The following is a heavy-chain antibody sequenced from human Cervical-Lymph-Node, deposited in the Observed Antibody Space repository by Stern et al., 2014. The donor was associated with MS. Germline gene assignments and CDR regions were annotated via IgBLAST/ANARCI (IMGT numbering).Heavy chain of an antibody. J-gene: IGHJ6*02. Sequence: EVQLVESGGGLVQPGGSLRLSCAASGFMFRSYWMHWVRQAPGQGLIWVSRINSDGSSTNYADSVKGRFTISRDNAKNTQYLQMNSLRAEDTAVYYCARGGPLTGYYWGGNSDYYSIDVWGQGTTVSVSS. D-gene: IGHD3-9*01. CDR2: INSDGSST. CDR1: GFMFRSYW. CDR3: ARGGPLTGYYWGGNSDYYSIDV. V-gene: IGHV3-74*01.